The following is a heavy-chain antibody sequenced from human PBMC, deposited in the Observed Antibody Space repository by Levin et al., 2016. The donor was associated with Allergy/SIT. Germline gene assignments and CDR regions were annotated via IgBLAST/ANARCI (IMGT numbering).Heavy chain of an antibody. D-gene: IGHD2/OR15-2a*01. Sequence: ASVKVSCKASGYTVTAYYMHWVRQAPGQGLEWMGLINPTNSNINYAQNFQGRVTMTTDTSTSTVYMELGSLRSEDTALYYCARGSSESYYYHYYMDVWGKGTTVTVSS. CDR3: ARGSSESYYYHYYMDV. V-gene: IGHV1-46*01. CDR1: GYTVTAYY. CDR2: INPTNSNI. J-gene: IGHJ6*03.